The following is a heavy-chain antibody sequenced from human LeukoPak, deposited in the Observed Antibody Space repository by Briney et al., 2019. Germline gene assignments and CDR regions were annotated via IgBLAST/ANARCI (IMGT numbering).Heavy chain of an antibody. CDR1: GGTFSSYA. D-gene: IGHD3-10*01. CDR2: IIPIFGTA. V-gene: IGHV1-69*06. J-gene: IGHJ6*04. Sequence: SVKVSCKASGGTFSSYAISWVRQAPGQGLEWMGGIIPIFGTANYAQKFQGRVTITADKSTSTAYMELSSLRSEDTAVYCCARSKGSGSYYTLDVWGKGTTVTVSS. CDR3: ARSKGSGSYYTLDV.